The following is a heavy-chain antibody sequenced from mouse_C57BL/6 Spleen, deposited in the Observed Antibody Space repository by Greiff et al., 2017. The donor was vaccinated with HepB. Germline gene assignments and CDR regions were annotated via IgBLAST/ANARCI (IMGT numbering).Heavy chain of an antibody. J-gene: IGHJ1*03. CDR1: GFTFSSYG. D-gene: IGHD2-4*01. CDR3: ASHECYDYVVYSYFDF. Sequence: EVKLVESGGDLVKPGGSLKLSCAASGFTFSSYGMSWVRQTPDKRLEWVATISSGGSYTYYPDSVKGRFTISRDNAKNTLYLEISSLKSEDTAMYDCASHECYDYVVYSYFDFWGTGTTVTVSS. CDR2: ISSGGSYT. V-gene: IGHV5-6*01.